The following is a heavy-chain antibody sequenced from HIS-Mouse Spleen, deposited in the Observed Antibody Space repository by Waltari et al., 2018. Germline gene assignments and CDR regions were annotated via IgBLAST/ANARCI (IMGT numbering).Heavy chain of an antibody. D-gene: IGHD6-13*01. J-gene: IGHJ1*01. Sequence: QLQLQESGPGLVKPSETLSLTCTVSGGSISSSSYYWGWIRQPPGKGLEWIGRFYFSGGTYTNPSLKSRGTISVDPSKNQFSLKLSSVTAADTAVYYCARGYRQQLYFSGDFQHWGQGTLVTVSS. V-gene: IGHV4-39*07. CDR3: ARGYRQQLYFSGDFQH. CDR1: GGSISSSSYY. CDR2: FYFSGGT.